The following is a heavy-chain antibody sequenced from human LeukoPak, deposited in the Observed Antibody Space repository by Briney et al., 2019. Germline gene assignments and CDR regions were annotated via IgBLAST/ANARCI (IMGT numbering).Heavy chain of an antibody. J-gene: IGHJ4*02. CDR3: AKGDRGEWLPPDY. Sequence: GRSLRLSCAASGFTFDDYAMHWVRQAPGKGLEWVSGISWNSGSIGYADSVKGRFTISRNNAKNSLYLQMNSLRAEDMALYYCAKGDRGEWLPPDYWGQGTLVTVSS. CDR1: GFTFDDYA. CDR2: ISWNSGSI. D-gene: IGHD5-12*01. V-gene: IGHV3-9*03.